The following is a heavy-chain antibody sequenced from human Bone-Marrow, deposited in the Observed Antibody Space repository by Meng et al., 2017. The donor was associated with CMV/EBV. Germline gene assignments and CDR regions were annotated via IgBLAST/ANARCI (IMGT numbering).Heavy chain of an antibody. Sequence: SESLSLTCAVYGGSLTAYDWGWIRQSPGKGLEWIGDINDSGSTKYNPSLQRRVTISVDTARNQFSLKVRFVTAADTAVYYCARVSDLWGQGTLVTVSS. J-gene: IGHJ1*01. CDR2: INDSGST. CDR1: GGSLTAYD. CDR3: ARVSDL. V-gene: IGHV4-34*01.